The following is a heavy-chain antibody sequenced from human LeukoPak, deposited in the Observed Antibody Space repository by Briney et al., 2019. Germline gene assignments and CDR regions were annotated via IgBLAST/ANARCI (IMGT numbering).Heavy chain of an antibody. D-gene: IGHD3-9*01. CDR2: ISSSSSYI. CDR3: VSTYYDILTGYFRDY. CDR1: GFTFSSCS. J-gene: IGHJ4*02. Sequence: GGSLRLSCAASGFTFSSCSMNWVRQAPGKGLEWVSSISSSSSYIYYADSVKGRFTISRDNAKNSLYLQMNSLRAEDTAVYYCVSTYYDILTGYFRDYWGQGTLVTVSS. V-gene: IGHV3-21*01.